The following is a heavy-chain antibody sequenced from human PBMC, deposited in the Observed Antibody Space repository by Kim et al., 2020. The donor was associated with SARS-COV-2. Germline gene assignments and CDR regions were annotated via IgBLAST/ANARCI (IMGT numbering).Heavy chain of an antibody. CDR3: ARGDTSGYYYYDY. J-gene: IGHJ4*02. CDR1: GFTFNNYD. CDR2: IWYDGSNK. D-gene: IGHD3-22*01. V-gene: IGHV3-33*01. Sequence: GGSLRLSCAASGFTFNNYDFHWVRQAPGKGLEWVAIIWYDGSNKYYADSVKGRFTISRDNSKNTLYLQMNSLRAEDAAVYYCARGDTSGYYYYDYWGQGTLDTVSS.